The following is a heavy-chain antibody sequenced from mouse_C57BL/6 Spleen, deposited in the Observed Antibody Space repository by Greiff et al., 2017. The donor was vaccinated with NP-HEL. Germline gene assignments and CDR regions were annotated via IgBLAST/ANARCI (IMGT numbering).Heavy chain of an antibody. CDR3: ARHEDYYGSSYEVYFDY. CDR2: ISSGGSYT. Sequence: EVKLVESGGDLVKPGGSLKLSCAASGFTFSSYGMSWVRQTPDKRLEWVATISSGGSYTYSPDSVKGRFTISRDNAKNTLYLQMSSLKSEDTAMYYCARHEDYYGSSYEVYFDYWGQGTTLTVSS. CDR1: GFTFSSYG. J-gene: IGHJ2*01. V-gene: IGHV5-6*01. D-gene: IGHD1-1*01.